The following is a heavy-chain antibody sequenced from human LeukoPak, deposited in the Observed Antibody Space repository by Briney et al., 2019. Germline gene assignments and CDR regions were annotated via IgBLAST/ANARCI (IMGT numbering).Heavy chain of an antibody. V-gene: IGHV3-30*18. CDR2: ISYDGSNK. CDR3: AKGRFFADY. J-gene: IGHJ4*02. Sequence: GGSLRLSCAASGFTFSSYGLHWVRQAPGKGLEWVAVISYDGSNKFYADSAKGRFTISRDNSKNTLYLRMNSLRAEDTAVYYCAKGRFFADYWGQGTLVTVSS. CDR1: GFTFSSYG.